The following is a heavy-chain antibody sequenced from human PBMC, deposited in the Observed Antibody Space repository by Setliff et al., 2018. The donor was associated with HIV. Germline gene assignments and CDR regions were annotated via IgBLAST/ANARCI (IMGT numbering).Heavy chain of an antibody. CDR3: AREEAITMVRGVIITPAGYFDY. D-gene: IGHD3-10*01. V-gene: IGHV4-4*08. CDR1: GGSISSYY. CDR2: IYTSGST. Sequence: PSETLSLTCTVSGGSISSYYWSWIRQPPGKGLEWIGYIYTSGSTNYNPSLKSRVTISVDTSKNQFSLKLSSVTAADTAVYYCAREEAITMVRGVIITPAGYFDYWGQGTLVTVSS. J-gene: IGHJ4*02.